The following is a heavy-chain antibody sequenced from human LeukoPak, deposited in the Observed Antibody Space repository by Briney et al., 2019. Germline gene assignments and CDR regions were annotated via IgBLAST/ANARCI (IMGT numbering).Heavy chain of an antibody. CDR1: GFTFSGFA. Sequence: GGSLRLSCAASGFTFSGFAMTWVRQAPGKGLEWVSYISSSGSTIYYADSVKGRFTISRDNAKNSLHLQMNSLRAEDTAVYYCARDLCSGARCSDYWGQGTLVTVSS. J-gene: IGHJ4*02. CDR3: ARDLCSGARCSDY. CDR2: ISSSGSTI. D-gene: IGHD2-15*01. V-gene: IGHV3-48*03.